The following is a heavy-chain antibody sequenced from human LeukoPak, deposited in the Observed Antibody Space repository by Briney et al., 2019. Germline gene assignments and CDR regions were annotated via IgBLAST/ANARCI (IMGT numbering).Heavy chain of an antibody. Sequence: PGGSLRLSCEASGFIFNSYGMNWVRQAPGGGLEWVSSISSTGSYIFYADSVKGRFTISRDDAKNSVYLQMSTLRAEDTGIHYCARSEGGSENYWGQGILVAVSS. CDR1: GFIFNSYG. J-gene: IGHJ4*02. D-gene: IGHD1-26*01. V-gene: IGHV3-21*01. CDR2: ISSTGSYI. CDR3: ARSEGGSENY.